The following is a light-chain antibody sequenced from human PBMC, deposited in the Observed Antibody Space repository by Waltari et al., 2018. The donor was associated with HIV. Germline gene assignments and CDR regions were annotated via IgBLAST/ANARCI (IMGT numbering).Light chain of an antibody. V-gene: IGLV2-8*01. CDR3: SSYAGSNNLV. J-gene: IGLJ2*01. CDR2: EVS. Sequence: QSALTQPPSASGSPGQSVTISCTGTSSDVGGYNYVSWYQQHPGKAPKLMVYEVSKGPSGVPYGFAGSKSGNTASLTVSGLQAEDEADYYCSSYAGSNNLVFGGGTKLTVL. CDR1: SSDVGGYNY.